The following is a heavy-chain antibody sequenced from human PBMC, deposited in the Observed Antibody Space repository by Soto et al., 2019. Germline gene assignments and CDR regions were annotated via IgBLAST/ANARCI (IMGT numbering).Heavy chain of an antibody. V-gene: IGHV3-15*01. Sequence: ESGGGLVKPGGSLRLSCAASGFTFSNAWMSWVRQAPGKGLEWVGRIKSKTDGGTTDYAAPVKGRFTISRDDSKNTLYLQMNGLKPEDTAVYYCTTKRVAFGGVIEPYFDYWRQGTLVTVSS. J-gene: IGHJ4*02. CDR1: GFTFSNAW. CDR3: TTKRVAFGGVIEPYFDY. CDR2: IKSKTDGGTT. D-gene: IGHD3-16*02.